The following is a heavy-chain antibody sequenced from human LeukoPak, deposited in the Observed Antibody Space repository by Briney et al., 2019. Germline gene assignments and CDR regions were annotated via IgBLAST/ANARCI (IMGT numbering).Heavy chain of an antibody. CDR1: GFTFSSHA. J-gene: IGHJ4*02. V-gene: IGHV3-23*01. Sequence: GGSLRLSCAASGFTFSSHAMSWVRQAPGKGLEWVSAISRSGRATYYADPVKGRFILSRDNPKNKLNLQMNSLRAEDTAVYYCAKSVPAATLYYFDYWGQGTLVTVSS. CDR3: AKSVPAATLYYFDY. D-gene: IGHD2-2*01. CDR2: ISRSGRAT.